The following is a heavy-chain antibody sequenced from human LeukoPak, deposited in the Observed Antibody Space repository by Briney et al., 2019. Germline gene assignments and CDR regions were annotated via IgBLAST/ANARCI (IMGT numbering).Heavy chain of an antibody. J-gene: IGHJ5*02. V-gene: IGHV4-34*01. CDR1: GGSFSGYY. CDR2: INHSGST. Sequence: PSETLSLTRAVYGGSFSGYYWSWIRQPPGKGLEWIGEINHSGSTNYNPSLKSRVTISVDTSKNQFSPKLSSVTAADTAVYYCARVGIGNSSGWYRGSTYNWFDPWGQGTLVTVSS. D-gene: IGHD6-19*01. CDR3: ARVGIGNSSGWYRGSTYNWFDP.